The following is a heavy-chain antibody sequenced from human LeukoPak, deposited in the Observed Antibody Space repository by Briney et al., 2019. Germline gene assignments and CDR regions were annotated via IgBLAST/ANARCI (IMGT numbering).Heavy chain of an antibody. CDR3: ARERPPGYCSSTSCYWNWFDP. CDR1: GGSISSGGYY. Sequence: SQTLSLTCTVSGGSISSGGYYWSWIRQHPGKGLEWIGYICYSGSTYYNPSLKSRVTISVDTSKNQFSLKLSSVTAADTAVYYCARERPPGYCSSTSCYWNWFDPWGQGTLVTVSS. J-gene: IGHJ5*02. CDR2: ICYSGST. V-gene: IGHV4-30-4*08. D-gene: IGHD2-2*01.